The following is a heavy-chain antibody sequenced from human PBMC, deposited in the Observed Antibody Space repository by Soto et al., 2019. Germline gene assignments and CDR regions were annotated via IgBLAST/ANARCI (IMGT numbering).Heavy chain of an antibody. CDR3: ARVLSYGSGSYYNPHYYYGMDV. V-gene: IGHV4-34*01. J-gene: IGHJ6*02. CDR2: INHSGST. D-gene: IGHD3-10*01. Sequence: SETLSLTCAVYGGSFSGYYWSWIRQPPGKGLEWIGEINHSGSTNYNPSLKSRVTISVDTSKNQFSLKLSSVTAADTAVYYCARVLSYGSGSYYNPHYYYGMDVWGQGTTVTVSS. CDR1: GGSFSGYY.